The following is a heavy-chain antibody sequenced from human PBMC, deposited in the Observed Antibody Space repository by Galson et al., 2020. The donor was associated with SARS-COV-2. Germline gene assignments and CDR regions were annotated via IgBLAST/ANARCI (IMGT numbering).Heavy chain of an antibody. D-gene: IGHD3-10*01. V-gene: IGHV3-30*03. Sequence: GESLKISCAASGYIFNNYGMHWVRQAPGKGLEWVAVISPDGSNTYYADSVKGRFTISRDNSKHTPYLRMNSLRPADTAVYYCAAGRYNIRWGQGTVVTVAS. J-gene: IGHJ4*02. CDR3: AAGRYNIR. CDR2: ISPDGSNT. CDR1: GYIFNNYG.